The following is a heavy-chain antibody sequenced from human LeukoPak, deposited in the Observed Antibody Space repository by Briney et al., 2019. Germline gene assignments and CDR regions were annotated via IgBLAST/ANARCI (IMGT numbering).Heavy chain of an antibody. J-gene: IGHJ6*02. CDR2: IGTAGDT. CDR3: ARDFRDGYGIGYYGMDV. Sequence: PGGSLRLSCAASGFTFSSYDMHWVRQATGKGLEWVSAIGTAGDTYYPGSAKGRFTISRENAKNSLYLQMNSLRAGDTAVYYCARDFRDGYGIGYYGMDVWGQGTTVTVSS. D-gene: IGHD5-24*01. V-gene: IGHV3-13*01. CDR1: GFTFSSYD.